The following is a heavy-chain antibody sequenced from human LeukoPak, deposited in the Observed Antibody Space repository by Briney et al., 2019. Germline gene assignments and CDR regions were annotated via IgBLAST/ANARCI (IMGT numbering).Heavy chain of an antibody. Sequence: PGGSLRHSCAASGFTFSSYWMHWVRQAPGKGLVWVSRINSDGSSTSYADSVKGRFTISRDNAKNTLYLQMNSLRAEDTAVYYCANPPTPPGYNNYYYMDVWGKGTTVTVSS. J-gene: IGHJ6*03. D-gene: IGHD5-18*01. CDR1: GFTFSSYW. CDR2: INSDGSST. CDR3: ANPPTPPGYNNYYYMDV. V-gene: IGHV3-74*01.